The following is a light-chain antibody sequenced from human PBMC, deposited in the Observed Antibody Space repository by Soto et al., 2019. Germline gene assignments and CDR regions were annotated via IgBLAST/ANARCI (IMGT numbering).Light chain of an antibody. CDR1: SSDVGGYNY. Sequence: QSALTQPASVSGSPGQSITISCTGTSSDVGGYNYVSWYQQHPGKAPKLMIYDVNSRPSGVSNRFSGSKSGNTASLTISGLQAEDEADYYCSAYTSSSTLVVFGGVTKLTVL. CDR3: SAYTSSSTLVV. CDR2: DVN. V-gene: IGLV2-14*03. J-gene: IGLJ2*01.